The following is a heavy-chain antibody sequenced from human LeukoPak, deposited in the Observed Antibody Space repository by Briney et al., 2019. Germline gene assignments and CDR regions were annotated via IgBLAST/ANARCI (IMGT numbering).Heavy chain of an antibody. Sequence: ASVKVSCKASGGTFSSYAISWVRQAPGQGLEWMGRIIPILGIANYAQKFQGRVTITADKSTSTVYMEVSSLRSEDTAVYYCARVRGVGSDSFDYWGQGTLVTVSS. CDR1: GGTFSSYA. CDR3: ARVRGVGSDSFDY. J-gene: IGHJ4*02. V-gene: IGHV1-69*04. CDR2: IIPILGIA. D-gene: IGHD3-10*01.